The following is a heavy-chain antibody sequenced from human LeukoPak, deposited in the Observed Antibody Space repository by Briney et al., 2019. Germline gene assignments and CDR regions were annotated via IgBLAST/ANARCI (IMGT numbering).Heavy chain of an antibody. V-gene: IGHV4-34*01. Sequence: SETLSLTCAVYGRSFSGYYWSWIRQPPGKGLEWIGEINHSGSTNYNPSLKSRVTISVDTSKNQFSLKLSSVTAADTAVYYCARGRLFHLHYYFDYWGQGTLVTVSS. CDR3: ARGRLFHLHYYFDY. CDR1: GRSFSGYY. CDR2: INHSGST. J-gene: IGHJ4*02. D-gene: IGHD3-3*01.